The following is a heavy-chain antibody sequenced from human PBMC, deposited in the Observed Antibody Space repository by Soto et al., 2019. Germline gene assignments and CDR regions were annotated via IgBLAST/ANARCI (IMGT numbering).Heavy chain of an antibody. V-gene: IGHV4-31*03. D-gene: IGHD6-13*01. CDR1: GGSISSGGYY. Sequence: ASETLSLTCTVSGGSISSGGYYYNWIRQHPGTGLEWIGYIYYSGSTYYNPSLRSRVTISLDTSKNQFSLKLSSVTAADTAVYYCARGHSSSWTFFDYWGQGTLVTVSS. CDR2: IYYSGST. J-gene: IGHJ4*02. CDR3: ARGHSSSWTFFDY.